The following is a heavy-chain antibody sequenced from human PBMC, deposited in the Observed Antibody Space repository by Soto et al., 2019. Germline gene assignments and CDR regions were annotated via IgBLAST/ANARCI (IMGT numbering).Heavy chain of an antibody. CDR2: LYYSGST. J-gene: IGHJ6*02. D-gene: IGHD3-10*01. Sequence: QVQLQESGPGLVKPSETLSLTCTVSGGSVNSDSYYWTWIRQPPGKRLEWIGSLYYSGSTNYNPALKSRVTISVDTSKNQSSLKVRSVTVADTAVYFCARASREFSSSGGLDVWGQGTTVTVSS. CDR3: ARASREFSSSGGLDV. V-gene: IGHV4-61*01. CDR1: GGSVNSDSYY.